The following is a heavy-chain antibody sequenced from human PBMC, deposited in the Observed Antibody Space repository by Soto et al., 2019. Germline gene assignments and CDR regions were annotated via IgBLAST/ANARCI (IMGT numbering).Heavy chain of an antibody. Sequence: SETLSLTCAVDGGSFSGYYWSWIRQPPGKGLEWIGEINHSGSTHYNPSLKSRVTISVDTSKNQFSLKLSSVTAADTAVYYCARDYYDSSGYYYGGFDYWGQGTLVTAPQ. CDR1: GGSFSGYY. V-gene: IGHV4-34*01. CDR2: INHSGST. CDR3: ARDYYDSSGYYYGGFDY. D-gene: IGHD3-22*01. J-gene: IGHJ4*02.